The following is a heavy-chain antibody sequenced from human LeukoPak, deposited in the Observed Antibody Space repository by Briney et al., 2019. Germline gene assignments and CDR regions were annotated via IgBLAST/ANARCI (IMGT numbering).Heavy chain of an antibody. CDR2: LDIGGGVT. Sequence: GGSLRLSCAASGFTFCAYAMSRVRQAPGKGLEWGSTLDIGGGVTYYADSVKGRFTISRENSNNTLSLQMDSLGAEDTAVYYCAKCGSGWSHFDYSGQGTLVTVSS. V-gene: IGHV3-23*01. J-gene: IGHJ4*02. D-gene: IGHD6-19*01. CDR3: AKCGSGWSHFDY. CDR1: GFTFCAYA.